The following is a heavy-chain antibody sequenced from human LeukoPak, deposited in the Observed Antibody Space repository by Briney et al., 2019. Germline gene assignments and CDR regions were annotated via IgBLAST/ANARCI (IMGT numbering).Heavy chain of an antibody. Sequence: PGGSLRLSCAAFGFTFSSYGMHWVRQAPGKRLEWVAFIRYDGSNKYYADSVKGRFAISRDNSKNTLYLQMNSLRAEDTAVYYCANLLRWEPYWGQGTLVTVSS. J-gene: IGHJ4*02. CDR3: ANLLRWEPY. D-gene: IGHD4-23*01. V-gene: IGHV3-30*02. CDR2: IRYDGSNK. CDR1: GFTFSSYG.